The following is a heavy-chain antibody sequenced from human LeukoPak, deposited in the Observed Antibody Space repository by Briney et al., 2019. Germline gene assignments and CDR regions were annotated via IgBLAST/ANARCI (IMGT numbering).Heavy chain of an antibody. J-gene: IGHJ5*02. D-gene: IGHD2-15*01. V-gene: IGHV1-18*01. CDR3: ARLGEDVAVGVAGYWFGP. CDR1: GYTFTSYG. Sequence: GASVKVSCKASGYTFTSYGISWVRQAPGQGLEWMGWISAYNGNTNYAQKLQGRVTMTTDTSTSTAYMELSSLRASDTAMYYCARLGEDVAVGVAGYWFGPWGQGTLVTVSS. CDR2: ISAYNGNT.